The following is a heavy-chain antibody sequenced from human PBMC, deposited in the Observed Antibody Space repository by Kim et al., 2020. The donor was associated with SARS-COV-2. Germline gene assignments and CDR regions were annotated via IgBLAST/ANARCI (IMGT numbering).Heavy chain of an antibody. D-gene: IGHD3-3*01. Sequence: SETLSLTCTVSGGSISSGGYYWSWIRQHPGKGLEWIGYIYYSGSTYYNPSLKSRVTISVDTSKNQFSLKLSSVTAADTAVFYCAGEYRDITIFGVVIRDGMDVWGQGTTVTVSS. CDR3: AGEYRDITIFGVVIRDGMDV. J-gene: IGHJ6*02. CDR1: GGSISSGGYY. CDR2: IYYSGST. V-gene: IGHV4-31*03.